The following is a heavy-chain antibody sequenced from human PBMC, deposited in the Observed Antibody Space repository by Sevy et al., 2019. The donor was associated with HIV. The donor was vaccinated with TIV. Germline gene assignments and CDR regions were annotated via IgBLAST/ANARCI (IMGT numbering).Heavy chain of an antibody. CDR1: GFSFSGYS. CDR2: IDTSSAYI. Sequence: GGSLRLSCAASGFSFSGYSFNWVRQAPGKGLEWVSSIDTSSAYIYYADSVKGRFTISRDNAKNSLYLQMSSLRAEDRAVYFCARVNCTNGVCFQGYYYYGLDVWGQGTTVTVSS. CDR3: ARVNCTNGVCFQGYYYYGLDV. V-gene: IGHV3-21*01. J-gene: IGHJ6*02. D-gene: IGHD2-8*01.